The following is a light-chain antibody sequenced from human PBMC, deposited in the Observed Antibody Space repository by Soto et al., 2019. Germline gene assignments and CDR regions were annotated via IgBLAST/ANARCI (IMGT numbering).Light chain of an antibody. CDR1: SRVVGGYNY. CDR3: CSYAGSYTYV. V-gene: IGLV2-11*01. Sequence: SALTQPRSGAGCLGQSVTICCTGTSRVVGGYNYVSWYHQHPGKAPKLLIYHVSKRPSVVPDRFSGSKSGNTTSLTISGLPAQDEADYYSCSYAGSYTYVFGTGTKVPVL. J-gene: IGLJ1*01. CDR2: HVS.